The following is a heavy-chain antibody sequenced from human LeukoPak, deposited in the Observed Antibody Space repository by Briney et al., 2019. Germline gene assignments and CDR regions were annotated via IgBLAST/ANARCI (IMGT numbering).Heavy chain of an antibody. J-gene: IGHJ4*02. CDR1: GGSISSSNW. D-gene: IGHD6-6*01. CDR2: IYHSGST. V-gene: IGHV4-4*02. Sequence: NPSETLSLTCAVSGGSISSSNWWSWVRQPPGKGLEWIGEIYHSGSTNYNPSLKSRVTISVDKSKNQFSLKLSSVTAADTAVYYCARLYSSSSDYFDYWGQGTLVTVSS. CDR3: ARLYSSSSDYFDY.